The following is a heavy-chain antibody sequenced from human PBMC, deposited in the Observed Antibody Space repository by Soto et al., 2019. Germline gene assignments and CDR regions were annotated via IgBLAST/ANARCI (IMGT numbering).Heavy chain of an antibody. CDR1: GYTFTSYG. CDR3: ARDAAAGLIDY. V-gene: IGHV1-18*01. Sequence: QVQLVQSGAEVKKPGASVKVSCKASGYTFTSYGISWVRQAPGQGREWMGWISADNGNTKYAQKFQGRVTMTTDTSTSTAYMEVRSLRSDDTAVYYCARDAAAGLIDYWGQGTLVTVSS. CDR2: ISADNGNT. J-gene: IGHJ4*02. D-gene: IGHD6-13*01.